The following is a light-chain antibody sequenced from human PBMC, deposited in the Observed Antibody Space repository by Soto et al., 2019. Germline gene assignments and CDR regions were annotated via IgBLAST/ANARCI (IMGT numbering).Light chain of an antibody. CDR3: QQYDNLPLT. J-gene: IGKJ4*01. CDR1: QGVSNW. CDR2: DAS. Sequence: DIQMTQSPSSVSASVGDRVTITCRASQGVSNWLAWYQQKPGKAPDLLIYDASKLETGVPSRFSGSGSGTDFSFTISSLQPEDIATYYCQQYDNLPLTFGGGTKVDIK. V-gene: IGKV1-33*01.